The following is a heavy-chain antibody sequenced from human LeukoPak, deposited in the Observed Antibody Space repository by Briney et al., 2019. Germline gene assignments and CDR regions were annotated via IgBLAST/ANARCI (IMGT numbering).Heavy chain of an antibody. CDR2: ISGSGGST. J-gene: IGHJ3*02. CDR1: GFTFSSYW. D-gene: IGHD6-19*01. V-gene: IGHV3-23*01. Sequence: GGSLRLSCAASGFTFSSYWMSWVRQAPGKGLEWVSAISGSGGSTYYADSVKGRFTISRDNSKNTLYLQMNSLRAEDTAVYYCANMDSSCWYDSIPLAFDIWGQGTMVTVSS. CDR3: ANMDSSCWYDSIPLAFDI.